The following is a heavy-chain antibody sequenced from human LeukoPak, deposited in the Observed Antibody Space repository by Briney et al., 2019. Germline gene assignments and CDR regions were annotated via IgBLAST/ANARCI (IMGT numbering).Heavy chain of an antibody. Sequence: SETLSLTCTVSGGSISSSSYYWGWIRQPPGRGLEWIGSIYYSGSTSYNPSLKSRVTISVDASKNQFSLKLSSVTAADTAVYYCARHGRYYDILTGYYYWFDPWGQGTLVTVSS. D-gene: IGHD3-9*01. V-gene: IGHV4-39*01. J-gene: IGHJ5*02. CDR3: ARHGRYYDILTGYYYWFDP. CDR2: IYYSGST. CDR1: GGSISSSSYY.